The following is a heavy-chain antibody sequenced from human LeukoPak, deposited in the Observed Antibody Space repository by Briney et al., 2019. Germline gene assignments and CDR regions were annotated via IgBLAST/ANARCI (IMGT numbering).Heavy chain of an antibody. CDR1: GGSFSGYY. Sequence: SETLSLTCAVYGGSFSGYYWSWIRQPPGKGLEWIGEINHSGSTNYNPSLKSRVTISVDTSKNQFSLKLSSVTAADTAVYYCARLDILTGYYPRYYFDYWGQGTLVTVSS. CDR2: INHSGST. V-gene: IGHV4-34*01. D-gene: IGHD3-9*01. CDR3: ARLDILTGYYPRYYFDY. J-gene: IGHJ4*02.